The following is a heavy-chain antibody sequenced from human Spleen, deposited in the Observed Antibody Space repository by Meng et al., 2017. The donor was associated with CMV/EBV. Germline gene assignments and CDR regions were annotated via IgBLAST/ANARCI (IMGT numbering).Heavy chain of an antibody. J-gene: IGHJ5*02. CDR2: NYTEESET. CDR1: VDNSTNYW. D-gene: IGHD3-3*01. V-gene: IGHV5-51*01. Sequence: SVDNSTNYWINWVGKMAGKGMKREEINYTEESETRKRRSYKGKDKVSADKSINAAYLQWTNLQASDSGMYYCARSLNLWSGQLPFDPWGQGTLVTVSS. CDR3: ARSLNLWSGQLPFDP.